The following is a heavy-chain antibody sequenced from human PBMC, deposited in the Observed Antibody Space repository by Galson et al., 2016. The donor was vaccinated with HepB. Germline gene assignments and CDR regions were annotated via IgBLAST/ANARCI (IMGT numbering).Heavy chain of an antibody. J-gene: IGHJ3*01. Sequence: SLRLSCAASEFTVSSNYMDWVRQAPGKGLEWVSIIYSGGDTYYAHSGKGRFTISRDNSKNTVSLQMNSLRAEDTAVYYCARGVWVAPDWGPPWGFDLWGQGTMVTVSS. V-gene: IGHV3-53*01. CDR2: IYSGGDT. D-gene: IGHD7-27*01. CDR1: EFTVSSNY. CDR3: ARGVWVAPDWGPPWGFDL.